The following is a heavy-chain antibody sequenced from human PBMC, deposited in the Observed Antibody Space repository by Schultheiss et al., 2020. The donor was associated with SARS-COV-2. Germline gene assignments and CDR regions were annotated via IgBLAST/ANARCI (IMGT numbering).Heavy chain of an antibody. J-gene: IGHJ6*02. Sequence: GGSLRLSCQGSGYSFTNNWIGWVRQMPGKGLEWMGSIDPSDPYINYSPSFQGHVTISADRSTSTAYLQWTSLEAADTAMYYCARQGGYYYVMDVWGQGTTVTVSS. CDR1: GYSFTNNW. CDR3: ARQGGYYYVMDV. CDR2: IDPSDPYI. D-gene: IGHD1-26*01. V-gene: IGHV5-10-1*01.